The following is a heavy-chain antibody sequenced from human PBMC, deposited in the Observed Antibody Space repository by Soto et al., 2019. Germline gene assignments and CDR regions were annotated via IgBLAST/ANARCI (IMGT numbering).Heavy chain of an antibody. CDR2: IYQSGST. J-gene: IGHJ3*02. CDR1: GVSVNSGNYY. V-gene: IGHV4-61*01. D-gene: IGHD3-10*01. Sequence: SETLSLTCTVSGVSVNSGNYYWIWIRQAPGKGLEWIGYIYQSGSTRYNPSLKSRVTISLDTSKNQFSLKMSSVTAADTAVYYCARVWGGAFDIWGQGTMVTVSS. CDR3: ARVWGGAFDI.